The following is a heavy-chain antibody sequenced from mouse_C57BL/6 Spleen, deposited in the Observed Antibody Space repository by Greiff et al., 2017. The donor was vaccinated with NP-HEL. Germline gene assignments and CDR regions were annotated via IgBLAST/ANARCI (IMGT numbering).Heavy chain of an antibody. Sequence: VQLQQPGAELVKPGASVKLSCKASGYTFTSYWMQWVKQRPGQGLEWIGENDPSDSYTNYNQKFKGKATLTVDTSSSTAYMQLSSLTSEDSAVYYCARGYDGASYAMDYWGQGTSVTVSS. D-gene: IGHD2-2*01. V-gene: IGHV1-50*01. CDR2: NDPSDSYT. J-gene: IGHJ4*01. CDR3: ARGYDGASYAMDY. CDR1: GYTFTSYW.